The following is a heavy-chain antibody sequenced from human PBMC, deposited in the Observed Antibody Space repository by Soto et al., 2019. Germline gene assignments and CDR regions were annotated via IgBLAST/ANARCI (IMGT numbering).Heavy chain of an antibody. CDR3: VRDLGRYFRSGYMDL. CDR2: INEDSTYI. Sequence: EVQLVESGGGLVKPGGSLRLSCTASGFAFNTYSMNWVRQAPGKGVEWVSSINEDSTYIYYADSLRGRITISRDNAKDSLFLQMNSLRPDDTAVYYCVRDLGRYFRSGYMDLWGDGATVTVSS. D-gene: IGHD3-9*01. CDR1: GFAFNTYS. V-gene: IGHV3-21*02. J-gene: IGHJ6*03.